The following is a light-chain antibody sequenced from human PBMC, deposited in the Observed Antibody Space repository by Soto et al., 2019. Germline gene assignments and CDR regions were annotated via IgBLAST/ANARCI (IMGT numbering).Light chain of an antibody. CDR1: QSVSSN. CDR3: QQYNNWPGT. V-gene: IGKV3-15*01. Sequence: EIVMTQSPATLPVFPGERATLSCRASQSVSSNLAWYQQRPGQAPRLLIYGASTRATGIPARFSGSGSGTEFTLTISSLQSEDFAVYYCQQYNNWPGTFGQGTKLEIK. CDR2: GAS. J-gene: IGKJ2*02.